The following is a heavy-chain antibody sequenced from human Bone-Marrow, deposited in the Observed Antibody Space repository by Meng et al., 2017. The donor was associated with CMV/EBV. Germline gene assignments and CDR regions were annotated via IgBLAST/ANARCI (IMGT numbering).Heavy chain of an antibody. CDR1: GFTFSSYS. D-gene: IGHD2/OR15-2a*01. Sequence: GESLKISCAASGFTFSSYSMNWVRQAPGKGLEWVSSISSSSSYIYYADSVKGRFTISRDNAKNSLYLQMNSLRAEDTAVYYCARDQFYSMDYWGQGTLVTGSS. CDR3: ARDQFYSMDY. J-gene: IGHJ4*02. CDR2: ISSSSSYI. V-gene: IGHV3-21*01.